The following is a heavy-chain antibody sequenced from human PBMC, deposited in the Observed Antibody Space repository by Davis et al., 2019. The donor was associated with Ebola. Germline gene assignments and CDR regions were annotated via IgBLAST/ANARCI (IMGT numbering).Heavy chain of an antibody. CDR2: ISGSGGSR. D-gene: IGHD4-23*01. CDR3: ASVGGG. J-gene: IGHJ4*02. Sequence: GESLKISCVASGFTFSNYAMSWVRQAPGKGLEWVSAISGSGGSRHHADAVKGRFTISRDISKNTLYLQMNSLRAEDTAAYYCASVGGGWGQGTLVTVSS. CDR1: GFTFSNYA. V-gene: IGHV3-23*01.